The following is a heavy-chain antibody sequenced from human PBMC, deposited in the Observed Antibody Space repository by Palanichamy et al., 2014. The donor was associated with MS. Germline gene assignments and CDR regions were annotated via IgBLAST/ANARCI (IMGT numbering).Heavy chain of an antibody. CDR1: SYG. CDR2: ISYDGNNE. Sequence: SYGMHWVRQAPGEGLEWVALISYDGNNEYYADSVKGRFTTSRDNSKNTLYLQMNSLRAEDTAVYHCAKVGALYYAGTPGYYFDYWGQGTLVTVSS. D-gene: IGHD3-22*01. J-gene: IGHJ4*02. CDR3: AKVGALYYAGTPGYYFDY. V-gene: IGHV3-30*18.